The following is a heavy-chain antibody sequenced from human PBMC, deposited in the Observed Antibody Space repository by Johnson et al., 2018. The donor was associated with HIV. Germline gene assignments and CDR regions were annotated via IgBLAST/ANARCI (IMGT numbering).Heavy chain of an antibody. Sequence: VQLVESGGGLVKPGGSLRLSCAASGFIFSDAWMTWVRQAPGKGLEWVGRIKTESDGGTKDYAAPVKGRFTISRDDSKNTLYLQMNSLKTEDTAVYYCTTLAESSSSMYAFDIWGQGTMVTVSS. CDR1: GFIFSDAW. D-gene: IGHD6-6*01. CDR2: IKTESDGGTK. J-gene: IGHJ3*02. CDR3: TTLAESSSSMYAFDI. V-gene: IGHV3-15*01.